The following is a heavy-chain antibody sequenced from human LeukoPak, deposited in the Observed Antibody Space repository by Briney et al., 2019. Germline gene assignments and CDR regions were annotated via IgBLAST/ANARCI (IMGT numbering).Heavy chain of an antibody. D-gene: IGHD3-3*01. CDR1: GFTFSSYA. CDR2: ISYDGSNK. CDR3: APPPPNYDFSSGYSTGAYYFDY. Sequence: GGSLRLSCAASGFTFSSYAMHWVRQAPGKGLEWVAVISYDGSNKYYADSVKGRFTISRDNSKNTLYLQMNSLRAEDTAVYYCAPPPPNYDFSSGYSTGAYYFDYWGQGTLVTVSS. V-gene: IGHV3-30-3*01. J-gene: IGHJ4*02.